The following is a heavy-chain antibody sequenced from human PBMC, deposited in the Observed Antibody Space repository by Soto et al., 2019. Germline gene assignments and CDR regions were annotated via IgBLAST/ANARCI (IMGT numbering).Heavy chain of an antibody. CDR3: VRGGGGGLFDP. Sequence: RGSLRLSCAGSGFTFGDSYMSWIRQAPGKGLEWLSYISPGSRYPAYADSVKGRFTISIDNAKRSLYLQMMSLTAEDTAIYYCVRGGGGGLFDPWGQGTMVTVSS. D-gene: IGHD2-15*01. J-gene: IGHJ5*02. V-gene: IGHV3-11*06. CDR1: GFTFGDSY. CDR2: ISPGSRYP.